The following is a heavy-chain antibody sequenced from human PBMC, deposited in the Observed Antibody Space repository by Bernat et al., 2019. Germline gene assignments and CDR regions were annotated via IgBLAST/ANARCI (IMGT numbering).Heavy chain of an antibody. CDR3: ARDPKDDYGDYFGAFDI. CDR2: IIPIFGTA. CDR1: GGTFSSYD. Sequence: QVQLVQSGAEVKKPGSSVKVSCKASGGTFSSYDISWVRQAPGQGLEWMGGIIPIFGTANYAQKFQGRVTITADESTSTAYMELSSLRAEDTAVYYCARDPKDDYGDYFGAFDIWGQGTMVTVSS. J-gene: IGHJ3*02. V-gene: IGHV1-69*01. D-gene: IGHD4-17*01.